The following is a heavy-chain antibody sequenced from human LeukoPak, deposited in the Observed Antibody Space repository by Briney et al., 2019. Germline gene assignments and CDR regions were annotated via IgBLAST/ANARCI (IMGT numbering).Heavy chain of an antibody. CDR1: GFTFSNYA. Sequence: SGGSLRLSCAASGFTFSNYAMHWVRQAPGKGLEWVAVISYDGSNKYYADSVKGRFTISRDNAKNSLYLQMNSLRAEDTALYYCAKDISPYYYDSSGYYGYFQHWGQGTLVTVSS. D-gene: IGHD3-22*01. CDR3: AKDISPYYYDSSGYYGYFQH. CDR2: ISYDGSNK. V-gene: IGHV3-30*18. J-gene: IGHJ1*01.